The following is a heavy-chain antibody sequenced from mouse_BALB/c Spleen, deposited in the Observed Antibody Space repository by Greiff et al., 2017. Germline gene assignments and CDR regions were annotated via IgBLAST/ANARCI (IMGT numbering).Heavy chain of an antibody. J-gene: IGHJ4*01. CDR1: GFTFSSYG. V-gene: IGHV5-6*02. CDR2: ISSGGSYT. Sequence: EVMLVESGGDLVKPGGSLKLSCAASGFTFSSYGMSWVRQTPDKRLEWVATISSGGSYTYYPDSVKGRFTISRDNAKNTLYLQMSSLKSEDTAMYYCARHELGRRAMDYWGQGTSVTVSS. D-gene: IGHD4-1*01. CDR3: ARHELGRRAMDY.